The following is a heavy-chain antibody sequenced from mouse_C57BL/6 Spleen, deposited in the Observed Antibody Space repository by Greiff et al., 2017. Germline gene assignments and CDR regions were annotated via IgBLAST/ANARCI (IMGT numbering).Heavy chain of an antibody. V-gene: IGHV1-80*01. D-gene: IGHD2-4*01. CDR1: GYAFSSYW. Sequence: QVQLQQSGAELVKPGASVKISCKASGYAFSSYWMNWVKQRPGQGLEWIGQIYPGDGDTNYNGKFKGKATLTADKSSSTAYMQLSSLTSEDAAVYFCARARDYGGFAYWGQGTLVTVSA. CDR2: IYPGDGDT. J-gene: IGHJ3*01. CDR3: ARARDYGGFAY.